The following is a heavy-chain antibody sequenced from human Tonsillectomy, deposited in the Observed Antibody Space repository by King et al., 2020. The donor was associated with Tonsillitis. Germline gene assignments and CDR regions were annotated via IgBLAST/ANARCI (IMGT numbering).Heavy chain of an antibody. J-gene: IGHJ4*02. V-gene: IGHV4-31*03. CDR2: IYYSGST. Sequence: VQLQESGPGLVKPSQTLSLTCTVSGGSISSGDYYWSWIRQHPGKGLEWIGYIYYSGSTYYNPSLKSRVTISVDTSKNQFSLKLSSVTAADTAVYYCARGMGGLAYFDYWGQGTLVTVSS. CDR1: GGSISSGDYY. D-gene: IGHD3-16*01. CDR3: ARGMGGLAYFDY.